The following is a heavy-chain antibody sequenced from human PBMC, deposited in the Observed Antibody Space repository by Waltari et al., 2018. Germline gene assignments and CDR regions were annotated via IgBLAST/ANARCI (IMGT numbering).Heavy chain of an antibody. J-gene: IGHJ6*02. Sequence: QVQLQESGPGLVKPSGPLSLTCAVSGGSITSSNWWRWVRQPPGKGPEWIGEIYHSGSTNYNPSLKSLVTISVDKSKNQFSLKMNSVTAADTAVYYCARTRGYSYGIYYYYYYGMDVWGQGP. CDR1: GGSITSSNW. D-gene: IGHD5-18*01. CDR3: ARTRGYSYGIYYYYYYGMDV. CDR2: IYHSGST. V-gene: IGHV4-4*02.